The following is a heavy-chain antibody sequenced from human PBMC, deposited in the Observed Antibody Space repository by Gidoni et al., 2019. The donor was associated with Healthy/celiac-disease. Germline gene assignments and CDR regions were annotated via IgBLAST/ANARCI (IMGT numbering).Heavy chain of an antibody. Sequence: EVQLLESGGGLVQPGGSLRLSCAASGFTFSSYAMSWVRQAPGKGLEWVSAMRGSGGSTYYADSVKGRFTISRDNSKNTLYLQMNSLRAEDTAVYYCAKEGYCGGDCYGGYFQHWGQGTLVTVSS. CDR2: MRGSGGST. V-gene: IGHV3-23*01. J-gene: IGHJ1*01. CDR1: GFTFSSYA. D-gene: IGHD2-21*02. CDR3: AKEGYCGGDCYGGYFQH.